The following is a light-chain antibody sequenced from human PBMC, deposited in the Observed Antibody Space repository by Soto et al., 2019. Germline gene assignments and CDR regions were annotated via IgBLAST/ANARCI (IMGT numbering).Light chain of an antibody. CDR2: SNN. V-gene: IGLV1-44*01. CDR3: AAWDDSLNAWV. Sequence: QSVLTQPPSASGTPGQRVTISCSGSSSNIGSNTVNWYQQLPGTAPKRLIYSNNQRPSGVPDRFSGSKFGTSASLAISGLLSEDEADYYCAAWDDSLNAWVFGGGTKVTV. J-gene: IGLJ3*02. CDR1: SSNIGSNT.